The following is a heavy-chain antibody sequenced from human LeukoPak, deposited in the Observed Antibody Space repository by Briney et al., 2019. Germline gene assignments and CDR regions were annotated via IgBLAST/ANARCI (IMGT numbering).Heavy chain of an antibody. Sequence: PGGSRRLSCAASGFAFGTYSMNWVRQAPGKGLEWVSYISSTSSIIHYANSVKGRFTISRDNAKNSLYLQMNRLRDEDTAVYYCARVGYSSSYEYWGQGTLVTVSS. V-gene: IGHV3-48*02. CDR2: ISSTSSII. CDR3: ARVGYSSSYEY. J-gene: IGHJ4*02. CDR1: GFAFGTYS. D-gene: IGHD6-13*01.